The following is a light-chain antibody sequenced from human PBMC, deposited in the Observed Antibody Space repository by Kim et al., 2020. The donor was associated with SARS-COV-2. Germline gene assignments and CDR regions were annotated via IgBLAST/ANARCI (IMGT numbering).Light chain of an antibody. CDR2: DAS. CDR3: QQYNNWPWT. CDR1: QSVSSN. J-gene: IGKJ4*01. V-gene: IGKV3-15*01. Sequence: GSPGERATLSCRASQSVSSNLAWYQQKPGQPPRLLIYDASTRATGTPARFSGSGSGTEFTLTISSLQSEDFAVYYCQQYNNWPWTFGGGTKVDIK.